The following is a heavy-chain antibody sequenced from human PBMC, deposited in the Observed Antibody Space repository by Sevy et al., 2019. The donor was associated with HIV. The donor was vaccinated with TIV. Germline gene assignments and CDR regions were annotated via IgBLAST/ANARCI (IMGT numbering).Heavy chain of an antibody. CDR3: AGEYSSSSCVDY. D-gene: IGHD6-6*01. J-gene: IGHJ4*02. V-gene: IGHV1-2*02. CDR2: INPNSGGT. Sequence: ASVKVSCKASGYTFTGYYMHWVRQAPGQGLEWMGWINPNSGGTNYAQKFQGRVTMTRDTSISTAYMELSRLRSDDTAVYYCAGEYSSSSCVDYWGQGTLVTVSS. CDR1: GYTFTGYY.